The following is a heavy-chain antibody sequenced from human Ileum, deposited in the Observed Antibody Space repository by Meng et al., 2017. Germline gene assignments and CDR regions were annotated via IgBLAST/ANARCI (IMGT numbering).Heavy chain of an antibody. D-gene: IGHD7-27*01. Sequence: GESLKISCAASGITLSSNSMSWVRQAPGKGLEWVSVITGNGGTTYYADSVKGRFTISRDTSKNTLYLQMNSLRAEDTAVYYCANWVWHWGQGALVTVSS. CDR2: ITGNGGTT. CDR1: GITLSSNS. V-gene: IGHV3-23*01. J-gene: IGHJ4*02. CDR3: ANWVWH.